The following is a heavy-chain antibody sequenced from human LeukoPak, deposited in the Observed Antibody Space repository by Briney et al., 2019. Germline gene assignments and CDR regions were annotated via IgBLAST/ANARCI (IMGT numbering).Heavy chain of an antibody. CDR2: IIPILGIA. Sequence: ASVKVSCKASGGTFSSYAISWVRQAPGQGLEWMGRIIPILGIANYAQKFQGRVTITADKSTSTAYMELSSLRSEDTAVYYCARADDYVWGSPFDYWGQGTLVTVSS. V-gene: IGHV1-69*04. D-gene: IGHD3-16*01. J-gene: IGHJ4*02. CDR3: ARADDYVWGSPFDY. CDR1: GGTFSSYA.